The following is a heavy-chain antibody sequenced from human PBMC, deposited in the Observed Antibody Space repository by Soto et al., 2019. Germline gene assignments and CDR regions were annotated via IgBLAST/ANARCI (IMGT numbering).Heavy chain of an antibody. CDR3: AGGTMVRGVMGWFDP. Sequence: SETLSLTCTVSGGSISSGDYYWSWIRQPPGKGLEWIGYIYYSGSTYYNPSLKSRVTISVDTSKNQFSLKLSSVTAADTAVYYCAGGTMVRGVMGWFDPWGQGTLVTVSS. CDR2: IYYSGST. D-gene: IGHD3-10*01. CDR1: GGSISSGDYY. V-gene: IGHV4-30-4*01. J-gene: IGHJ5*02.